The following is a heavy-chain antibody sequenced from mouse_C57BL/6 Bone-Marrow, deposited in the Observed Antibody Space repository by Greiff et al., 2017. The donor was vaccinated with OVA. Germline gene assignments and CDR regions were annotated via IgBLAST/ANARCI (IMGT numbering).Heavy chain of an antibody. CDR2: ISGGGGNT. CDR3: ARHGTGDYDYFDY. CDR1: GFTFSSYT. Sequence: EVQLVESGGGLVKPGGSLKLSCAASGFTFSSYTMSWVRQTPEKRLEWVATISGGGGNTYYPDSVKGRFTLSRDNAKNTLYLQMSRLRSEDTALNYSARHGTGDYDYFDYWGRGTTLTVSS. V-gene: IGHV5-9*01. D-gene: IGHD2-4*01. J-gene: IGHJ2*01.